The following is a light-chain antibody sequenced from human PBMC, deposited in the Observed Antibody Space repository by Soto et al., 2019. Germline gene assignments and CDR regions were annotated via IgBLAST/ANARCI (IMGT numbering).Light chain of an antibody. CDR3: QQSSSTPLT. J-gene: IGKJ3*01. V-gene: IGKV1-39*01. CDR2: GAS. Sequence: DIQMTQAPSSLSASVGDRVTITCRASQSITTSLSWHQQKPGKAPKVMIYGASKLQGGFPSRFRGSGSGTDFTLTISILQPEDFAVYYCQQSSSTPLTFGPGPRVDV. CDR1: QSITTS.